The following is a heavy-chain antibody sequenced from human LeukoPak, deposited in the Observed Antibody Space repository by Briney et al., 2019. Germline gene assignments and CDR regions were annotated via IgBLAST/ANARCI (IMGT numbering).Heavy chain of an antibody. V-gene: IGHV3-21*01. J-gene: IGHJ3*02. CDR2: ISSSSSYI. Sequence: PGGSLRLSCAASGLTFSSYSMNWVRQAPGKGLEWVSSISSSSSYIYYADSVKGRFTISRDNAKNSLYLQMNSLRAEDTAVYYCARGRGSSWYFDIWGQGTMVTVSS. CDR3: ARGRGSSWYFDI. D-gene: IGHD6-13*01. CDR1: GLTFSSYS.